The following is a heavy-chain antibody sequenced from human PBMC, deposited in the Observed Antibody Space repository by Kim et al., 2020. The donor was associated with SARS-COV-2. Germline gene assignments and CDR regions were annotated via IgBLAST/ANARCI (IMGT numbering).Heavy chain of an antibody. CDR3: ASLHSSGYFEY. D-gene: IGHD3-22*01. J-gene: IGHJ4*02. V-gene: IGHV4-59*01. CDR2: T. Sequence: TSYNPSLQSRVTISVDPSKNQFSLRLSSVTAADTAVYFCASLHSSGYFEYWGQGTLVTVSS.